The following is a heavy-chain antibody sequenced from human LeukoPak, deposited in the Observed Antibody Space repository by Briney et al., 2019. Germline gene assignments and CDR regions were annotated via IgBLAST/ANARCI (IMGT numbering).Heavy chain of an antibody. D-gene: IGHD2-2*01. Sequence: KPGGSLRLSCAASGFTFSNYSMNWVRQAPGKGLEWVSSISSSSSYIYYADSVKGRFTISRDNAKNSLYLRMDSLRAEDTAVYYCARDLNSDIVVVPAASWFDPWGQGTLVTVSS. CDR3: ARDLNSDIVVVPAASWFDP. V-gene: IGHV3-21*01. CDR1: GFTFSNYS. CDR2: ISSSSSYI. J-gene: IGHJ5*02.